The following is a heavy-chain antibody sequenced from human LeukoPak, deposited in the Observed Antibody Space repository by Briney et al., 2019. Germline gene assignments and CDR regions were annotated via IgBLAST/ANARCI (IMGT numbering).Heavy chain of an antibody. CDR3: ARGGRTYSSGWWGGKLPHNWFDP. J-gene: IGHJ5*02. V-gene: IGHV6-1*01. CDR1: GDSVSSNSAA. CDR2: TYYRSKWYN. D-gene: IGHD6-19*01. Sequence: SQTLSLTCAFSGDSVSSNSAAWNWTRQSPSRGLEWLGRTYYRSKWYNDYAVSVKSRITINPDTSKNQFSLQLNSVTPEDTAVYYCARGGRTYSSGWWGGKLPHNWFDPWGQGTLVTVSS.